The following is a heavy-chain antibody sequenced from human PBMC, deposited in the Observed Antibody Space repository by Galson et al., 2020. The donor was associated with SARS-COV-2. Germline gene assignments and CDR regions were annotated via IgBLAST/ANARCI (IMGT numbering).Heavy chain of an antibody. CDR1: GFSVYSYA. CDR2: ISGSSGSE. D-gene: IGHD6-19*01. CDR3: AKDKWERDYGGWGPFDY. V-gene: IGHV3-23*01. Sequence: GESLKISCAASGFSVYSYAMAWVRRAPGKGLEWISGISGSSGSEKYADPVKGRFTISKDISKNTLYLQINSLRAEDTALYYCAKDKWERDYGGWGPFDYWGQGILVTVSS. J-gene: IGHJ4*02.